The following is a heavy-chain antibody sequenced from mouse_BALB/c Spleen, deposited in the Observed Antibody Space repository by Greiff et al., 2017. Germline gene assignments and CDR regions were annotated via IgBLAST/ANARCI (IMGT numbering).Heavy chain of an antibody. CDR1: GFSLTSYG. J-gene: IGHJ3*01. D-gene: IGHD2-10*02. Sequence: QVQLKQSGPGLVQPSQSLSITCTVSGFSLTSYGVHWVRQSPGKGLEWLGVIWSGGSTDYNAAFISRLSISKDNAKSQVFFKMNSLQADDTAIYYCARVGYGKAWFAYWGQGTLVTVSA. CDR2: IWSGGST. V-gene: IGHV2-4-1*01. CDR3: ARVGYGKAWFAY.